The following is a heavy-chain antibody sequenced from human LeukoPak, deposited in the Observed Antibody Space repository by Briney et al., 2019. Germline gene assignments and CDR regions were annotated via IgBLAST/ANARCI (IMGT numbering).Heavy chain of an antibody. CDR3: ARGGAARPDY. J-gene: IGHJ4*02. CDR1: GFTFSNYG. Sequence: QPGESLRLSCAASGFTFSNYGMDWVRQAPGKGLEWVSYISSSSSSIYYADSVKGRFTISRDNAKNSLFLQMNSLRAEDTAVYYCARGGAARPDYWGQGTLVTVSS. V-gene: IGHV3-48*01. CDR2: ISSSSSSI. D-gene: IGHD6-6*01.